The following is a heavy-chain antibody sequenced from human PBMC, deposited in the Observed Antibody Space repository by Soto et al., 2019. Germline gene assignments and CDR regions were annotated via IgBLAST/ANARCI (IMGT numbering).Heavy chain of an antibody. CDR3: AKDGSHLAVAGTSPTSYFYGLAV. CDR1: GFTFSVYG. V-gene: IGHV3-30*18. Sequence: QVQLVESGGGVVQPGRSLRLSCAASGFTFSVYGMHWVRQAPGKGLEWVALVSYDGSIKYYADSVKGRFTIPRDNSKNTLYLQMNSLRVEYTAVYYCAKDGSHLAVAGTSPTSYFYGLAVWGQGTTVTVSS. CDR2: VSYDGSIK. J-gene: IGHJ6*02. D-gene: IGHD6-19*01.